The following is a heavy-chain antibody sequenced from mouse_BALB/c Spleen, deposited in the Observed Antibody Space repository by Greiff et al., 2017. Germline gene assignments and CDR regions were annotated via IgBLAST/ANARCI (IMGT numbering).Heavy chain of an antibody. D-gene: IGHD1-1*01. CDR1: GFNIKDTY. CDR2: IDPANGNT. Sequence: VQLQQSGAELVKPGASVKLSCTASGFNIKDTYMHWVKQRPEQGLEWIGRIDPANGNTKYDPKFQGKATITADTSSNTAYLQLSSLTSEDTAVYYCAKESTTVVDWYFDVWGAGTTVTVSS. V-gene: IGHV14-3*02. J-gene: IGHJ1*01. CDR3: AKESTTVVDWYFDV.